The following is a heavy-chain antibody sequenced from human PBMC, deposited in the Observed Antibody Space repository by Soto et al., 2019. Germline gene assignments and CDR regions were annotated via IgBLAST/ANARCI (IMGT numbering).Heavy chain of an antibody. V-gene: IGHV4-59*01. CDR3: ARGNTYYDFWSGYYTHNWFDP. D-gene: IGHD3-3*01. CDR1: GGSISSYY. Sequence: KTSETLSLTGTVSGGSISSYYWSWIRQPPGKGLEWIGYIYYSGSTNYNPSLKSRVTISVDTSKNQFSLKLSSVTAADTAVYYCARGNTYYDFWSGYYTHNWFDPWGQGTLVTVSS. J-gene: IGHJ5*02. CDR2: IYYSGST.